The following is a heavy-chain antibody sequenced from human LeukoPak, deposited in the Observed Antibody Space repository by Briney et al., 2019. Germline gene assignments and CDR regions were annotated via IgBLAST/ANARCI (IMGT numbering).Heavy chain of an antibody. CDR2: IYTSGSA. J-gene: IGHJ4*02. D-gene: IGHD6-13*01. CDR1: GGSISSGSYY. CDR3: ARQYPPGSWTYYFDY. V-gene: IGHV4-61*02. Sequence: SETLSLTCTVSGGSISSGSYYWSWIRQPAGKGLEWIGRIYTSGSANYNPSLKSRVTISVDTSKNQFSLKLSSVTAADTAVYYCARQYPPGSWTYYFDYWGQGTLVTVSP.